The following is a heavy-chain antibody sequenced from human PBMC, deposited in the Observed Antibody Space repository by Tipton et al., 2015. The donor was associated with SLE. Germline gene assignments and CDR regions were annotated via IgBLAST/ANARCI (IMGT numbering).Heavy chain of an antibody. J-gene: IGHJ3*02. CDR1: GFQFDDFA. D-gene: IGHD3-10*01. CDR2: IGWDSRNI. V-gene: IGHV3-9*01. Sequence: SLRLSCAASGFQFDDFAMNWVRQAPGKGLEWVSGIGWDSRNIGYADSVNGRFTVSRGNAKNSVFLHMNSLRVEDTAVYYCARDRSFHDAFDIWGQGTMVTVSS. CDR3: ARDRSFHDAFDI.